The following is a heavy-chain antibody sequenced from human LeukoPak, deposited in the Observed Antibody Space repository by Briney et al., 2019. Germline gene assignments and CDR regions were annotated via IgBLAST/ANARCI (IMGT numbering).Heavy chain of an antibody. V-gene: IGHV1-2*02. Sequence: ASVKVSCKASGYTFTGYYMHWVRQAPGQGLEWMGWINPDNGGTNYAQKFQGRVTMTRDMSISTAYMELSRLRSDDTAVYYCARDPSNSGYDYLYYFDYWGQGALVTVSS. D-gene: IGHD5-12*01. CDR3: ARDPSNSGYDYLYYFDY. CDR1: GYTFTGYY. CDR2: INPDNGGT. J-gene: IGHJ4*02.